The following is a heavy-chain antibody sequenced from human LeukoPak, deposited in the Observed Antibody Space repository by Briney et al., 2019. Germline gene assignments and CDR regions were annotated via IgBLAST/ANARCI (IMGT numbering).Heavy chain of an antibody. V-gene: IGHV3-30*04. J-gene: IGHJ4*02. CDR1: VFTFSSCA. CDR3: ARDREYYNILTGYKVSHYFDY. D-gene: IGHD3-9*01. CDR2: ISYDGGNK. Sequence: PGRSLRLSCAASVFTFSSCAMHWVRQAPGKGLEWVAVISYDGGNKYYADSVKGRFTISRDNSKNTLYLQMNSLRAEDTAVFYCARDREYYNILTGYKVSHYFDYWGQGTLVTVSS.